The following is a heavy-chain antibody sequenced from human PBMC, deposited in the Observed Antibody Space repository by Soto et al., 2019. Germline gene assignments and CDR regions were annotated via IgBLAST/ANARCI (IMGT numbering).Heavy chain of an antibody. Sequence: SETLSLTCTVSGGSISSFYWSWILQPPGKGLEWIGYIYYSGRTSYNPSLKSRVSISVDTSKNQFSLKLSSVTAADTAVHYCSKDLGSSPPGDCWGQGTLVTVSS. CDR1: GGSISSFY. D-gene: IGHD6-13*01. V-gene: IGHV4-59*01. CDR3: SKDLGSSPPGDC. J-gene: IGHJ4*02. CDR2: IYYSGRT.